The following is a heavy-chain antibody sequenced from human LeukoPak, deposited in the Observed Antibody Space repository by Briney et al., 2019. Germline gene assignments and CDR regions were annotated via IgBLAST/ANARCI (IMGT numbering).Heavy chain of an antibody. V-gene: IGHV7-4-1*02. J-gene: IGHJ3*02. Sequence: ASVKVSCKVSGYTLTELSMHWVRQAPGQGLEWMGWINTNTGNPTYAQGFTGRFVFSLDTSVSTAYLQISSLKAEDTAVYYCARGRAYSGYYPGDAFDIWGQGTMVTVSS. D-gene: IGHD3-22*01. CDR3: ARGRAYSGYYPGDAFDI. CDR1: GYTLTELS. CDR2: INTNTGNP.